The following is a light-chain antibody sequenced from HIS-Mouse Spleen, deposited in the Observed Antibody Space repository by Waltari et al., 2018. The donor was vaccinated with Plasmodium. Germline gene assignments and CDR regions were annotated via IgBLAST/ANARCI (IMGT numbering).Light chain of an antibody. CDR2: GAS. CDR3: QQYNNWSFT. V-gene: IGKV3-15*01. J-gene: IGKJ3*01. CDR1: QSISNN. Sequence: ELVMTQSPATLPVSTGERATLSCRASQSISNNLAWYQQKPGQAPRLLLYGASTRATGIPARFSGSGSGTEFTLTISSLQSEDFAVYYCQQYNNWSFTFGPGTKVDIK.